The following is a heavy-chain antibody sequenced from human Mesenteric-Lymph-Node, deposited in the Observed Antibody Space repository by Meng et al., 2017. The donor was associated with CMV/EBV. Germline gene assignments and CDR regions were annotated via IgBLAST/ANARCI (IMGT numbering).Heavy chain of an antibody. CDR1: GYTFTSYY. V-gene: IGHV1-46*01. CDR2: INPSGGST. J-gene: IGHJ4*02. CDR3: ARGPGDLGELSLIYWTFDY. D-gene: IGHD3-16*02. Sequence: ASVKVSCKASGYTFTSYYMHWVRQAPGQGLEWMGIINPSGGSTSYAQKFQGRVTMTRDTSISTAYMELSRLRSDDTAVYYCARGPGDLGELSLIYWTFDYWGQGTLVTVSS.